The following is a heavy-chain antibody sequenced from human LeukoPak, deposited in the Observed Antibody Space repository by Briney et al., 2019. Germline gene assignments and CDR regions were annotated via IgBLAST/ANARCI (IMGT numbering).Heavy chain of an antibody. V-gene: IGHV3-66*01. D-gene: IGHD3-10*01. Sequence: GGSLRLSCAASGFTFSNAWMSWVRQAPGKGLEWVSVIYSGGSTYYADSVKGRFTISRDNSKNTLYLQMNSLRAEDTAVYYCARDTYYYGSGSYPLAYWGQGTLVTVSS. CDR3: ARDTYYYGSGSYPLAY. CDR1: GFTFSNAW. J-gene: IGHJ4*02. CDR2: IYSGGST.